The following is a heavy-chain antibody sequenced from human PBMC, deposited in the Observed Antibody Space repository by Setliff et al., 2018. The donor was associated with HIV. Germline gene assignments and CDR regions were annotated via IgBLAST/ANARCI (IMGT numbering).Heavy chain of an antibody. CDR3: ARHGTWNSQRFHFDY. J-gene: IGHJ4*02. CDR1: AVSIGCYS. Sequence: SETLSLTCTVSAVSIGCYSWSWIRQSPGKGLEWIGSIYSTDTTNHNPSLESRVTISVDKSKNQFSLKLNSVTAADTAVYYCARHGTWNSQRFHFDYWGQGTPVTVSS. V-gene: IGHV4-4*09. CDR2: IYSTDTT. D-gene: IGHD1-7*01.